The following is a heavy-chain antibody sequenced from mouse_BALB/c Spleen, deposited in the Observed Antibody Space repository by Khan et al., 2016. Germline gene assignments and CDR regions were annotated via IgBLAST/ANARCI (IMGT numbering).Heavy chain of an antibody. CDR3: AKGGRTDYYGMDY. CDR2: IYPGSGNS. D-gene: IGHD1-1*01. Sequence: QVQLKQSGAELARPGASVKLSCKASGYTFTDYYINWVKQRTGQGLEWIGEIYPGSGNSYYNEKFKGRAILTADKSSSTAYMQRSILTSEDSAVYFCAKGGRTDYYGMDYWGQGTSVTVSS. J-gene: IGHJ4*01. V-gene: IGHV1-77*01. CDR1: GYTFTDYY.